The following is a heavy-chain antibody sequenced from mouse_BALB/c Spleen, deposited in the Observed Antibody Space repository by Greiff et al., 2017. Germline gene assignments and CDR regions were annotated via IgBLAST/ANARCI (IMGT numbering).Heavy chain of an antibody. CDR3: ARGVYDGTTCNY. V-gene: IGHV1S29*02. Sequence: VQLQQSGPELVKPGASVKISCKASGYTFTDYNMHWVKQSHGKSLEWIGYIYPYNGGTGYNQKFKSKATLTVDNSSSTAYMELRSLTSEDSAVYYCARGVYDGTTCNYWGQGTTLTVSS. D-gene: IGHD2-12*01. CDR2: IYPYNGGT. CDR1: GYTFTDYN. J-gene: IGHJ2*01.